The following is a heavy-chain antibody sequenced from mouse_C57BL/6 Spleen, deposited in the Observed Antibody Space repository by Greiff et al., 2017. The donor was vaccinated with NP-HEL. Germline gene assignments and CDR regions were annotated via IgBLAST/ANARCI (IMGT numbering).Heavy chain of an antibody. J-gene: IGHJ2*01. CDR2: INPSTGGT. V-gene: IGHV1-42*01. CDR1: GYSFTGYY. Sequence: EVQLQQSGPELVKPGASVKISCKASGYSFTGYYMNWVKQSPEKSLEWIGEINPSTGGTTYNQKFKAKATLTVDKSSSTAYMQLKSLTSEDSAVYYCARSELGLFDYWGQGTTLTVSS. D-gene: IGHD4-1*01. CDR3: ARSELGLFDY.